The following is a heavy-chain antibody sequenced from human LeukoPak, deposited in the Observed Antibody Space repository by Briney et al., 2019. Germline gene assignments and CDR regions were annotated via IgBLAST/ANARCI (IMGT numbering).Heavy chain of an antibody. D-gene: IGHD3-22*01. CDR3: ARVRWLHAYYSYYYMDV. CDR1: DDSINTHY. CDR2: IYHSGST. V-gene: IGHV4-59*11. J-gene: IGHJ6*03. Sequence: SETLSLTCTVSDDSINTHYWSWIRQPPGKGLEWIGYIYHSGSTNYSPSLRSRVTISVDTSKSQLSLKLNSVTAADTAVYFCARVRWLHAYYSYYYMDVWGRGTTVTVSS.